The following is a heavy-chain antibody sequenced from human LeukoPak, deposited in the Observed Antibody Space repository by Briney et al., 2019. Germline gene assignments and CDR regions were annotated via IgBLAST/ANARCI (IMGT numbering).Heavy chain of an antibody. CDR2: ISSNGGST. V-gene: IGHV3-64*01. Sequence: GGSLRLSCAASGFTFSSYAMHWVRQAPGKGLEYVSAISSNGGSTYYANSVKGRFTISRDNSKNTLYLQMGSLRAEDMAVYYCARVEPAATPSYGYDYWGQGTLVTVSS. CDR3: ARVEPAATPSYGYDY. D-gene: IGHD5-18*01. CDR1: GFTFSSYA. J-gene: IGHJ4*02.